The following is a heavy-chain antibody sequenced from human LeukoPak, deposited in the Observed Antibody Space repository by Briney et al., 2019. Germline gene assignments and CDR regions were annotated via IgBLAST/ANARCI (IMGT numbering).Heavy chain of an antibody. CDR2: IIPIFGTA. J-gene: IGHJ4*02. CDR3: ARDRVEYSYAHNFDY. V-gene: IGHV1-69*05. Sequence: SVKVSCRASGGTFSSYAISWVRQAPGQGLEWMGRIIPIFGTANYAQKFQGRVTITTDESTSTAYMELSSLRSEDTAVYYCARDRVEYSYAHNFDYWGQGTLVTVSS. D-gene: IGHD5-18*01. CDR1: GGTFSSYA.